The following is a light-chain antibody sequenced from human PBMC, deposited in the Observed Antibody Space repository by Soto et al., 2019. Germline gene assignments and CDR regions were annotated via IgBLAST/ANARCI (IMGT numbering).Light chain of an antibody. J-gene: IGLJ2*01. CDR1: SSDVGGYNY. CDR3: SSYAGSKGSV. Sequence: QSVLTQPPSASGSPGQSVTISCTGTSSDVGGYNYVSWYQQHPGKAPKLMIYEVTKRPSGVPDRFSGSKSGNTASLTVSGLQTEDEADYYCSSYAGSKGSVFGGGTKSPS. V-gene: IGLV2-8*01. CDR2: EVT.